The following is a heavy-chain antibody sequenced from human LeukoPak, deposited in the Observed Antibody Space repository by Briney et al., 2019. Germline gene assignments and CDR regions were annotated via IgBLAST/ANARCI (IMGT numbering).Heavy chain of an antibody. Sequence: GGSLRLSCAASGFTFSKYWMLWVRQAPGKGLESVSRINTDGTVTTYAASVKGRFTVSRANADNTMFLQMNSVRDEDTAVYYCATKQWLAPPPDSWGQGTPVTVSS. CDR3: ATKQWLAPPPDS. D-gene: IGHD6-19*01. J-gene: IGHJ4*02. CDR2: INTDGTVT. CDR1: GFTFSKYW. V-gene: IGHV3-74*01.